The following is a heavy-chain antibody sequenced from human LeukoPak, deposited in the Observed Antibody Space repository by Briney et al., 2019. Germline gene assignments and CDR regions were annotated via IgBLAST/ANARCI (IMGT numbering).Heavy chain of an antibody. CDR1: GFTFSSYW. Sequence: GGSLRLSCAASGFTFSSYWMNWARQAPGKGLEWVASINHNGNVNYYVDSVKGRFTISRDNAKNSLYLQMNSLRAEDTAVYYCARITVADPSDYWGQGTLVTVSS. J-gene: IGHJ4*02. V-gene: IGHV3-7*01. D-gene: IGHD6-19*01. CDR3: ARITVADPSDY. CDR2: INHNGNVN.